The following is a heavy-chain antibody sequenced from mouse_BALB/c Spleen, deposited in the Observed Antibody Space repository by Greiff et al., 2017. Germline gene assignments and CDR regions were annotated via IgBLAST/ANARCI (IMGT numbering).Heavy chain of an antibody. V-gene: IGHV7-3*02. CDR1: GFSFTDYY. J-gene: IGHJ2*01. CDR2: IRNKANGYTT. Sequence: EVKLVESGGGLVQPGGSLRLSCATSGFSFTDYYMSWVRQPPGKALEWLGFIRNKANGYTTEYSASVKGRFTISRDTSQSILYLQMNTLRAEDSATYYCESDRGGDFDYWGQGTTLTVSS. CDR3: ESDRGGDFDY.